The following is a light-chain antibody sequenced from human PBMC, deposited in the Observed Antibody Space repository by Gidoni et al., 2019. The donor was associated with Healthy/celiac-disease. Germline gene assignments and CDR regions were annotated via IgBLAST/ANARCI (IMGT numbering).Light chain of an antibody. J-gene: IGKJ3*01. CDR2: DAS. CDR3: QQRSNWHT. V-gene: IGKV3-11*01. CDR1: QSVSSY. Sequence: DIVLTQSPATLSLSPGERATLSCRASQSVSSYLAWYQQKPGQAPRLLIYDASNRATGIPARFSGSGSGTDFTLTISSLEPEDFAVYYCQQRSNWHTFGPGTKVDIK.